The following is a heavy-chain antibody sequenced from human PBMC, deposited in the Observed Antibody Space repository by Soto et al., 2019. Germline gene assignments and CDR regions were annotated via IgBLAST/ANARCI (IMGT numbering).Heavy chain of an antibody. D-gene: IGHD4-17*01. V-gene: IGHV3-23*01. CDR2: ISGSGGST. CDR1: GFTFSSYA. J-gene: IGHJ5*02. CDR3: ARDLTIYGDYYWRWFDP. Sequence: GGSLRLSCAASGFTFSSYAMSWVRQAPGKGLEWVSAISGSGGSTYYADSVKGRFTISRDNSKNTLYLQMNSLRAEDTAVYYCARDLTIYGDYYWRWFDPWGQGTLVTVSS.